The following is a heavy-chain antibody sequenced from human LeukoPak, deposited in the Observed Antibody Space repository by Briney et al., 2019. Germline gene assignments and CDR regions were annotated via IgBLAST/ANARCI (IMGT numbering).Heavy chain of an antibody. V-gene: IGHV4-61*02. Sequence: SQTLSLTYTVSGGSISSGSFFWSWIRQPAGKGLEWIGRIYNSGSTNYNPSLKSRVTISVDTSKNQFALNLSSVTAADTAVYYCARESMVTRFDYWGQGTLVTVSS. CDR1: GGSISSGSFF. CDR3: ARESMVTRFDY. J-gene: IGHJ4*02. CDR2: IYNSGST. D-gene: IGHD4/OR15-4a*01.